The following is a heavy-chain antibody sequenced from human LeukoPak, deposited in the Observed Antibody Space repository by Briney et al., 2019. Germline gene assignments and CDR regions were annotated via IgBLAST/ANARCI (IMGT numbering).Heavy chain of an antibody. V-gene: IGHV1-46*01. CDR1: GYTFTSYY. J-gene: IGHJ4*02. CDR3: ARDLGNTYYDILTGYHLFDY. D-gene: IGHD3-9*01. CDR2: INPSGGST. Sequence: GASVKVSCKASGYTFTSYYMHWVRQAPGQGLEWMGIINPSGGSTSYAQKFQGRVTMTRDMSTSTVYMELSSLRSEDTAVYYCARDLGNTYYDILTGYHLFDYWGQGTLVTVSS.